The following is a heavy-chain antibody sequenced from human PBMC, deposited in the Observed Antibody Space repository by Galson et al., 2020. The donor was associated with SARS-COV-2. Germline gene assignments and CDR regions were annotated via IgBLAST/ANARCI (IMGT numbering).Heavy chain of an antibody. CDR3: ARDNSRSWWGIHYYGMDV. CDR1: GGTFSSYA. Sequence: SVKVSCKASGGTFSSYAISWVRQAPGQGLEWMGGIIPIFGTANYAQKFQGRVTITADESTSTAYMELSSLRSEDTAVYYCARDNSRSWWGIHYYGMDVWGQGTTGTVSS. D-gene: IGHD6-13*01. V-gene: IGHV1-69*13. J-gene: IGHJ6*02. CDR2: IIPIFGTA.